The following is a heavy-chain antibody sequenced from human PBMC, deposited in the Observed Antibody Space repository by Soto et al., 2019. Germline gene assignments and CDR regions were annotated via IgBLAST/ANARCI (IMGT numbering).Heavy chain of an antibody. CDR1: GFTFSSYA. CDR3: AKDAPVLRYFDWLLRY. J-gene: IGHJ4*02. D-gene: IGHD3-9*01. Sequence: GGSLRLSCAASGFTFSSYAMSWVRQAPGEGLEWVSAISGSGGSTYYADSVKGLFTISRDNSKNTLYLQMNSLRAEDTAVYYCAKDAPVLRYFDWLLRYWGQGTLVTVSS. CDR2: ISGSGGST. V-gene: IGHV3-23*01.